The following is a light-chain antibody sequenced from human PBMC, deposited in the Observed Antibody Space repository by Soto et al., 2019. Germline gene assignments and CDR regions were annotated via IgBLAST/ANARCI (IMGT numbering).Light chain of an antibody. CDR3: QQYQTLWT. CDR1: QRIGDS. CDR2: DAS. J-gene: IGKJ1*01. Sequence: DIQMTQSPYTLSASVGDRVTITCRASQRIGDSLAWYQQRPGRAPKLLIYDASSLESGVPSRFTGSGSGIEFSLTISSLQPDDSATYYCQQYQTLWTFGQGTKVDIK. V-gene: IGKV1-5*01.